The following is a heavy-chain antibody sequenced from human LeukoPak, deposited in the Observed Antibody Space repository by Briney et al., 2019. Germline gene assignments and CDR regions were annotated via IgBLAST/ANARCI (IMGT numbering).Heavy chain of an antibody. D-gene: IGHD3-22*01. J-gene: IGHJ4*02. V-gene: IGHV3-20*04. CDR3: ARGEYDSSGYYLVPVDY. Sequence: PGGSLRLSCAASGFTFDDYAMHWVRQAPGKGLEWVSGINWNGGSTGYADSVKGRFTISRDNAKNSLYLQMNSLRAEDTALYYCARGEYDSSGYYLVPVDYWGQGTLVTVSS. CDR2: INWNGGST. CDR1: GFTFDDYA.